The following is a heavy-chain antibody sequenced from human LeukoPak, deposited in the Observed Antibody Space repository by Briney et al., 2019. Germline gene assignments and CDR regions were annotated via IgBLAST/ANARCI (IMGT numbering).Heavy chain of an antibody. D-gene: IGHD2-2*01. Sequence: SETLSLTCTVSGDSISSYYWNWIRQPPGKGLEWIGYIYYSGSTNYNPSLKSRVTISVDTSKNQFSLKLSSVTAADTAVYYCARHRRYCSSTSCYDAFDIWGQGTMVTVSS. CDR1: GDSISSYY. V-gene: IGHV4-59*08. CDR3: ARHRRYCSSTSCYDAFDI. J-gene: IGHJ3*02. CDR2: IYYSGST.